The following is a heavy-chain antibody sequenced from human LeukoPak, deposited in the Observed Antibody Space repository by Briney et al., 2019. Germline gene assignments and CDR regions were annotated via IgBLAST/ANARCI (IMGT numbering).Heavy chain of an antibody. CDR2: IYPGDSDT. CDR3: ARRVESGSYCFDY. D-gene: IGHD1-26*01. V-gene: IGHV5-51*01. CDR1: GYSFTSYW. Sequence: GESLKISCKGSGYSFTSYWIGWVRQMPGKGLGWMGIIYPGDSDTRYSPSFQGQVTISADKSISTAYLQWSSLKASDTAMYFCARRVESGSYCFDYWGQGTLVTVSS. J-gene: IGHJ4*02.